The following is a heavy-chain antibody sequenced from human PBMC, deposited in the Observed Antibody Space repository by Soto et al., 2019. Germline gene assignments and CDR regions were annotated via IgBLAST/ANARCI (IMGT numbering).Heavy chain of an antibody. J-gene: IGHJ4*02. CDR3: ARAPNSNHQLTRY. Sequence: GASVKVSCKASGGSFHSSAINWLRQAPGQGLEWMGGITPISDSANYAQNFQGRVTITADVYTTTAYMEVNSLTSEDTAVFYCARAPNSNHQLTRYWGQGTLVTVSS. V-gene: IGHV1-69*13. D-gene: IGHD2-2*01. CDR2: ITPISDSA. CDR1: GGSFHSSA.